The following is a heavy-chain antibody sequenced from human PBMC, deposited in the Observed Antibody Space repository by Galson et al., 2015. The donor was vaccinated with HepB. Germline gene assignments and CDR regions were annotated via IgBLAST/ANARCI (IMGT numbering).Heavy chain of an antibody. CDR2: ISYDGSNK. CDR1: GFTFSSYG. Sequence: SLRLSCAASGFTFSSYGMHWVRQAPGKGLEWVAVISYDGSNKYYADSVKGRFTISRDNSKNTLYLQMNSLRAEDTAVYYCAKDYYVGGFDYWGQGTLVTVSS. CDR3: AKDYYVGGFDY. J-gene: IGHJ4*02. V-gene: IGHV3-30*18. D-gene: IGHD1-26*01.